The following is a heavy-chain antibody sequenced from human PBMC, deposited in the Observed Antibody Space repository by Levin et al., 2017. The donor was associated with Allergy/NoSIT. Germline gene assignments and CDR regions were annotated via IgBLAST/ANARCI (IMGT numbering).Heavy chain of an antibody. CDR3: ARGGDLRLVVVGGWFDP. D-gene: IGHD3-16*01. V-gene: IGHV1-2*02. Sequence: PGESLKISCKASGYTFTGYYIHWVRQAPGQGLEWMGWINPNSGGTNYAQKFQGRVTMTRDTSITTASMELSRLTSDDTAVYYCARGGDLRLVVVGGWFDPWGQGTLVTVSS. CDR2: INPNSGGT. CDR1: GYTFTGYY. J-gene: IGHJ5*02.